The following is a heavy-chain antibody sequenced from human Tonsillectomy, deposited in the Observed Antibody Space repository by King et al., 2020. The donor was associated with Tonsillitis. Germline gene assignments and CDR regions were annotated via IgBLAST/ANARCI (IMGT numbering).Heavy chain of an antibody. J-gene: IGHJ3*01. V-gene: IGHV3-7*03. CDR1: GFTIGNFW. Sequence: VQLVESGGGLVRWGGSLRLSCRASGFTIGNFWMHWVRQAPGKGPEWVASISEDASKKYYVDSVKGRFTISRDNADNSLYLQSNSLRFEETAVYYCARDQNIHDIRSDIWYDVLDVWGQGTKVTVSS. CDR3: ARDQNIHDIRSDIWYDVLDV. D-gene: IGHD2-15*01. CDR2: ISEDASKK.